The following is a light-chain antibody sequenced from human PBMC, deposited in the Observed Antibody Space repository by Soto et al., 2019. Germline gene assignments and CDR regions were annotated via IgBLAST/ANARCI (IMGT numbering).Light chain of an antibody. J-gene: IGKJ1*01. CDR3: QQYGSSSWT. CDR1: QSVSNNY. V-gene: IGKV3-20*01. Sequence: EIVFTQSPSTLSLSPGERATLSCRSIQSVSNNYLAWYQQKPGQAPRLLIYGASSRATGIPDRFSGSGSGTDFTLTISRLEPEDFAVYYCQQYGSSSWTFGQGTKVDIK. CDR2: GAS.